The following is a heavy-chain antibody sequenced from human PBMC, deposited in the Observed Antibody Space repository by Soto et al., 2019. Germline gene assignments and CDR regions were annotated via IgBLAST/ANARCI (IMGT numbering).Heavy chain of an antibody. V-gene: IGHV3-74*01. D-gene: IGHD3-10*01. J-gene: IGHJ4*02. Sequence: EVQLVESGGGLVQPGGSLRLSCVTSGFTFSSFWMHWVRQVPGKGLVWVSRINYDGTTTNYADSVKGRFTISRDNAKRTLYLEMTSLRDDDTAVYHCARDSGGLSFGEGGQGPLVTVSS. CDR3: ARDSGGLSFGE. CDR2: INYDGTTT. CDR1: GFTFSSFW.